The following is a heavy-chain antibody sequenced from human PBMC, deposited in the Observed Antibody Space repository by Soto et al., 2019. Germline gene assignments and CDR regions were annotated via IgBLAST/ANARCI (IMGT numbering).Heavy chain of an antibody. CDR1: GGTFSSYT. V-gene: IGHV1-46*01. CDR2: INPSGGST. Sequence: ASVKVSCKASGGTFSSYTISWVRQAPGQRLEWMGIINPSGGSTNYLQKFQGRITMTRDTSTSTVYMELSSLRSEDTAVYFCARADYYDSSGFYYDCWGQGSLVTVSS. D-gene: IGHD3-22*01. CDR3: ARADYYDSSGFYYDC. J-gene: IGHJ4*02.